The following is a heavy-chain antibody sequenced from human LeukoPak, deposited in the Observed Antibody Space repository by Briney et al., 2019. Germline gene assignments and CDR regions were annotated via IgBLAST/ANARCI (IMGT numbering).Heavy chain of an antibody. J-gene: IGHJ4*02. D-gene: IGHD3-22*01. V-gene: IGHV4-59*01. CDR1: GGSISSNY. CDR2: IYYSGST. Sequence: SETLSLTCTVSGGSISSNYWSWIRQPPGKGLEWIGYIYYSGSTNYNPSLKSRVTISVDTSKNQFSLSLNSVTAADTAVYYCARGTPSGYYYCDFWGQGTLVTVSS. CDR3: ARGTPSGYYYCDF.